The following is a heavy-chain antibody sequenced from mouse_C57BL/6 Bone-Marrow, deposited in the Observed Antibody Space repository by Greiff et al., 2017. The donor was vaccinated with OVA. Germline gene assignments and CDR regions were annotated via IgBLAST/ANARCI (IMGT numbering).Heavy chain of an antibody. CDR2: IWSGGST. V-gene: IGHV2-2*01. CDR1: GFSLTSYG. CDR3: ARRGTTTVVASYYAMDY. D-gene: IGHD1-1*01. Sequence: VKLMESGPGLVQPSQSLSITCTVSGFSLTSYGVHWVRQSPGKGLEWLGVIWSGGSTDYNAAFISRLSISKDNSKSQVFFKMNSLQADDTAIYYCARRGTTTVVASYYAMDYWGQGTSVTVSS. J-gene: IGHJ4*01.